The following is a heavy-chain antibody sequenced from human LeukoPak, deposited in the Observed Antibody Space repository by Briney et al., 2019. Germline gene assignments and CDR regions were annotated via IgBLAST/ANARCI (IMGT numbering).Heavy chain of an antibody. J-gene: IGHJ4*02. V-gene: IGHV3-30-3*01. CDR3: ARVGSSGWYLFDY. CDR2: ISYDGSNK. CDR1: GFTFSSYA. Sequence: GGSLRLSCAASGFTFSSYAMHWVRQAPGKGLEWVAVISYDGSNKYYADSVKGRFTISRDNSKNTLYLQMNSLRAEDTAVYYCARVGSSGWYLFDYWGQGTLVTVSS. D-gene: IGHD6-19*01.